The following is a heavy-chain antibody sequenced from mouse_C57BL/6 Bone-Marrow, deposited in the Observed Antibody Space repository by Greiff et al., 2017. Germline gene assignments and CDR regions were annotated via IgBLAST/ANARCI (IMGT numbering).Heavy chain of an antibody. CDR1: GFTFSDYG. CDR2: ISSGSSTI. V-gene: IGHV5-17*01. CDR3: ARGSYPYYYAMDY. Sequence: EVQLVESGGGLVKPGGSLKLSCAASGFTFSDYGMHWVRQAPEQGLEWVAYISSGSSTIYYADTVKGRFTISRDNAKNTLFLQMTRLRSEDTAMYYCARGSYPYYYAMDYWGQGTSVTVSS. J-gene: IGHJ4*01. D-gene: IGHD1-1*02.